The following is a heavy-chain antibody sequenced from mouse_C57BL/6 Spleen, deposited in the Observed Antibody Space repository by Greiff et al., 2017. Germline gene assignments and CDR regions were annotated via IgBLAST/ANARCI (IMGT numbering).Heavy chain of an antibody. CDR2: IDPEDGDT. Sequence: VHVKQSGAELVRPGASVKLSCTASGFNIKDYYMHWVKQRPEQGLEWIGRIDPEDGDTEYAPKFQGKATMTADTSSNTAYLQLSSLTSEDTAVYYCTTWTAQADYAMDYWGQGTSVTVSS. CDR3: TTWTAQADYAMDY. V-gene: IGHV14-1*01. J-gene: IGHJ4*01. CDR1: GFNIKDYY. D-gene: IGHD3-2*02.